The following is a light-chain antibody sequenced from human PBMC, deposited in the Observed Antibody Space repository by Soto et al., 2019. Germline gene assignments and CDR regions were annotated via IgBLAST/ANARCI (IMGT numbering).Light chain of an antibody. CDR3: QQYGSSPWT. V-gene: IGKV3-20*01. CDR1: QSVSSSY. J-gene: IGKJ1*01. Sequence: IMLKHSPAILALSPCDRATLSPRASQSVSSSYLAWYQHKPGQAPRLLIHGASSRVTGIPDRFSGSGSGTDFTLTISRLEPEDFAVYYCQQYGSSPWTFGQGTKVDIK. CDR2: GAS.